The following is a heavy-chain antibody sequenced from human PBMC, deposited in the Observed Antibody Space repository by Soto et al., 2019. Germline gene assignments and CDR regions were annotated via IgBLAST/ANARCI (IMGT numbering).Heavy chain of an antibody. CDR3: ARDEGVATIYHGMDV. J-gene: IGHJ6*02. D-gene: IGHD5-12*01. CDR2: INPNSGGT. Sequence: ASVRVSCKASGYTFTGYYMHWVRQAPGQGLEWMGWINPNSGGTNYVQKFQGWVTMTRDTSISTAYMELSRLRSDDTAVYYCARDEGVATIYHGMDVWGQGTTVTVSS. V-gene: IGHV1-2*04. CDR1: GYTFTGYY.